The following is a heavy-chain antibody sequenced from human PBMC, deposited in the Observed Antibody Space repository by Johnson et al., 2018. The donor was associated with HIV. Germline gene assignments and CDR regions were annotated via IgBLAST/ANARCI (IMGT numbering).Heavy chain of an antibody. V-gene: IGHV3-30*02. CDR2: IRYDGSNK. D-gene: IGHD6-6*01. CDR1: GFIFSSYG. CDR3: ARDSSNSFRFEMYAFDI. J-gene: IGHJ3*02. Sequence: QVQLVESGGGVVQPGRSRRLSCAASGFIFSSYGMHWVRQAPGKGLEWVAFIRYDGSNKYYAESVQGRFNISRDNPKNTLYLQMDSLRAEDTAVYYCARDSSNSFRFEMYAFDIWGQGTMVTVSS.